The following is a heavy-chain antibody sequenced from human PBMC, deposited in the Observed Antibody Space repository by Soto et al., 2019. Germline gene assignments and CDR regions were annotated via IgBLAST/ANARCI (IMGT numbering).Heavy chain of an antibody. CDR2: ISSSSSYI. CDR3: ARHALSTGYPDY. V-gene: IGHV3-21*01. J-gene: IGHJ4*02. Sequence: EVQLVESGGGLVKPGGSLRLSCAASGFTFSSYSMNWVRQAPGKGLEWVSSISSSSSYIYYADSVKGRFTISRDNAKNSLYLQMNSLRAEDTAVYYSARHALSTGYPDYWGQGTLVTVSS. CDR1: GFTFSSYS. D-gene: IGHD3-9*01.